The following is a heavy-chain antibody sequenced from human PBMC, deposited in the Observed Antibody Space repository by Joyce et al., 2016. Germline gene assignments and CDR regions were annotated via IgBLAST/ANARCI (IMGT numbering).Heavy chain of an antibody. CDR2: IYWDDDK. Sequence: QINLKESGPTLVKPTQTLTLTCTFSGLSFSTSREAVGWVRQPPRKALEWLALIYWDDDKQYSPSLENRLTITRDTSKDQVVLRMTNMDPIDTGTYFCVHRGKWDLPQRDAFDVWGHGTVVTVSS. CDR3: VHRGKWDLPQRDAFDV. V-gene: IGHV2-5*02. J-gene: IGHJ3*01. CDR1: GLSFSTSREA. D-gene: IGHD1-26*01.